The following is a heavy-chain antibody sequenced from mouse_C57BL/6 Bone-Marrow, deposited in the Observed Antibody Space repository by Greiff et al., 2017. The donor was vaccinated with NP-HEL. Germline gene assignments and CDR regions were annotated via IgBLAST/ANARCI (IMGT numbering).Heavy chain of an antibody. J-gene: IGHJ1*03. CDR2: INYDGSST. CDR1: GFTFSDYY. Sequence: EVKLVESEGGLVQPGSSMKLSCTASGFTFSDYYMAWVRQVPEKGLEWVANINYDGSSTYYLDSLKSRFIISRDNATNILYLQMSSLKSEDTATYYCARDLNDPWYFDVWGTGITVTVSS. CDR3: ARDLNDPWYFDV. V-gene: IGHV5-16*01.